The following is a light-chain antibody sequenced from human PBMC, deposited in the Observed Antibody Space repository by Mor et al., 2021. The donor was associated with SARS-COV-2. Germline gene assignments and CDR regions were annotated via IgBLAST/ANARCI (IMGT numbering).Light chain of an antibody. V-gene: IGLV1-40*01. CDR2: SNI. J-gene: IGLJ2*01. CDR3: QSFDISLSASV. CDR1: AGYD. Sequence: AGYDVHWYQQLPGTAPKLLIYSNINRPSGVPDRFSGSKSGTSASLAITGLQAEDEADYYCQSFDISLSASVFGGGT.